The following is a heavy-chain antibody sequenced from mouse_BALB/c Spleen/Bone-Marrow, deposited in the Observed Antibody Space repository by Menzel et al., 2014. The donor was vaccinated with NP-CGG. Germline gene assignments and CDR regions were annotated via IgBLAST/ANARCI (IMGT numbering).Heavy chain of an antibody. CDR2: IHPNTDNT. CDR3: ARHHRYAYCFDY. J-gene: IGHJ2*01. CDR1: GYTFTSSW. D-gene: IGHD2-14*01. Sequence: QVQLQQSGSVPVRPGASVKLSCKASGYTFTSSWMHWAKQRPGQGLEWIGEIHPNTDNTNYDEKFKGKATLTVDTSSSTAYVDLSSLTSEDSAVYYCARHHRYAYCFDYWGQGTTLTVSS. V-gene: IGHV1S130*01.